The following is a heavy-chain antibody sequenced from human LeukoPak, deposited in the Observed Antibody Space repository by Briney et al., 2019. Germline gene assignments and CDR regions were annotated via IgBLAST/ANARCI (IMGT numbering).Heavy chain of an antibody. V-gene: IGHV1-3*01. CDR3: ASNDYNY. Sequence: ASVRISCKASGYIFTDYGIHWVRQASGQGLEWLGWINAGTGDTRYSQKFQGRVTITRDTSASTAYMALFSLRSEDTAVFYCASNDYNYWGQGTLVTVSS. D-gene: IGHD4/OR15-4a*01. J-gene: IGHJ4*02. CDR2: INAGTGDT. CDR1: GYIFTDYG.